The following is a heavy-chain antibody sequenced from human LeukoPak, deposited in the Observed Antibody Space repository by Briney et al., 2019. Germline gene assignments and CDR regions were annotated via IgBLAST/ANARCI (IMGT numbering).Heavy chain of an antibody. CDR3: VRVRSGSISDS. D-gene: IGHD1-26*01. J-gene: IGHJ1*01. CDR1: GGSISSGDYY. CDR2: ISYSGST. V-gene: IGHV4-39*07. Sequence: SETLSLTCNVSGGSISSGDYYWGWIRQSPGKGLEWIATISYSGSTYYNPSVKSRVTISRDTSKNQFSVSLNSVTAADTAVYYCVRVRSGSISDSWGQGTLVTVSS.